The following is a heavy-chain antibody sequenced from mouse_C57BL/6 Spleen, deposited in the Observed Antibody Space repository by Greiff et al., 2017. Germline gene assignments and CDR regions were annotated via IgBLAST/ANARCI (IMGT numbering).Heavy chain of an antibody. V-gene: IGHV1-15*01. Sequence: LQESGAELVRPGASVTLSCKASGYTFTAYEMHWVKQTPVHGLAWIGAIDPGTGGTAYNQKFKGKAILTADKSSSTAYMELHSLTSEDSAVYCCTRGDTTAPYWGQGTTLTVSA. CDR2: IDPGTGGT. D-gene: IGHD1-2*01. J-gene: IGHJ2*01. CDR1: GYTFTAYE. CDR3: TRGDTTAPY.